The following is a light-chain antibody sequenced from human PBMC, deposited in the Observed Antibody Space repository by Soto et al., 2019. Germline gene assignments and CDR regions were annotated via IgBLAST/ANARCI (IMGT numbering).Light chain of an antibody. J-gene: IGKJ5*01. CDR3: QQYGSSQIT. CDR1: QSVRSNY. Sequence: EIVLTQSPGTLSLSPGERATLSCRASQSVRSNYLAWYQQKPGQAPRLLIYGASSRATGIPDRFSGSGSGTDFTLTISRLEPGDFAVYYCQQYGSSQITFGQGTRLEIK. CDR2: GAS. V-gene: IGKV3-20*01.